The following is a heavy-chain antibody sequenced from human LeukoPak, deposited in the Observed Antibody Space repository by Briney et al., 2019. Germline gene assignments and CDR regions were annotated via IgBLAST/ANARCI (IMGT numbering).Heavy chain of an antibody. J-gene: IGHJ2*01. CDR1: GFTFSNYW. CDR3: TRTTTTADWYFDL. CDR2: INSDGSST. D-gene: IGHD1-1*01. V-gene: IGHV3-74*01. Sequence: PGGSLRLSCAVSGFTFSNYWMYWVRQAPGKRLVWVARINSDGSSTTYADSAEGRFTISRDNTKSMLHLQMHSLRVDDSAVYFCTRTTTTADWYFDLWGRGTLVTVSS.